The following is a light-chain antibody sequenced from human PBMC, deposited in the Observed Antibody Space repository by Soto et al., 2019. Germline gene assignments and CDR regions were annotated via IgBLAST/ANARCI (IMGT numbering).Light chain of an antibody. V-gene: IGKV3-15*01. CDR2: GAS. J-gene: IGKJ2*01. CDR3: QQYNNWYT. Sequence: EIVMTQSPATLSVSPGERATLSCRASQSVSSDLAWYQQKPGQAPRLLIYGASTRATGIPARFSGSGSGTEFTLTISSLQFEDCAVYYCQQYNNWYTFGQGTKLEI. CDR1: QSVSSD.